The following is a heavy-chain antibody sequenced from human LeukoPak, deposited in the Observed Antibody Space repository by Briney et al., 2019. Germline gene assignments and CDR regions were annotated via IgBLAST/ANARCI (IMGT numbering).Heavy chain of an antibody. J-gene: IGHJ4*02. V-gene: IGHV3-74*03. CDR1: GFTFSGAW. D-gene: IGHD2-2*01. CDR3: ARVSGPGMNEYYHL. Sequence: GGSLRLSCAASGFTFSGAWMHWVRQAPGKGLMWVSRINDDGSSTTHADSVKGRFTISRDNAKNTLYLQMDSLRAEDTAVYYRARVSGPGMNEYYHLWGQGTLVTVSS. CDR2: INDDGSST.